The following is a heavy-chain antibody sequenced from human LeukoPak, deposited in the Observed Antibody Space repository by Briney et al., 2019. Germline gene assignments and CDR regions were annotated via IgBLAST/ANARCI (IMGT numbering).Heavy chain of an antibody. CDR3: ASGKRVSYYDTSGYYYLDAFDI. Sequence: SETLSLTCTVSGGSISSYYWNWIRQPPGKGLEWIGYIYYSGSASCNPSLKSRLTISVDTSNNQFSLKLTSLTAADTAVYYCASGKRVSYYDTSGYYYLDAFDIWGQGTMVTVSS. J-gene: IGHJ3*02. V-gene: IGHV4-59*01. CDR2: IYYSGSA. CDR1: GGSISSYY. D-gene: IGHD3-22*01.